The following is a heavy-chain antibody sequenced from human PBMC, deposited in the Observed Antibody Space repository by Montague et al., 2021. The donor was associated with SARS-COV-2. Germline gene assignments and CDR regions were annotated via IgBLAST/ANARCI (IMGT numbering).Heavy chain of an antibody. CDR1: GDPISCGGYY. V-gene: IGHV4-31*03. D-gene: IGHD3-22*01. CDR2: IYYSGST. J-gene: IGHJ3*02. Sequence: TLSLTCTVSGDPISCGGYYWSWIRQHPGKGLEWIGYIYYSGSTYYNPPLKSRVTISVDTSKNRFSLKLSSVTAADKAVYYCARDRITMIVVVNAFDIWGQGTMVTVSS. CDR3: ARDRITMIVVVNAFDI.